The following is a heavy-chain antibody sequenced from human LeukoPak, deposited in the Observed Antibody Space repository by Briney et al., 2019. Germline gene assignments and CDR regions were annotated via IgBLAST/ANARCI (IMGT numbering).Heavy chain of an antibody. CDR3: AKGEASTYYSDSNGYFNFYYFDY. CDR1: GFTFSVNG. D-gene: IGHD3-22*01. CDR2: IRYDESNK. J-gene: IGHJ4*02. Sequence: GGSLRLSCAASGFTFSVNGMHWVRQAPGKGLEWVAFIRYDESNKYYADSVKGRFTISRDTSKNTLYLQMSSLRAEDTAVYYCAKGEASTYYSDSNGYFNFYYFDYWGQGTLVTVSS. V-gene: IGHV3-30*02.